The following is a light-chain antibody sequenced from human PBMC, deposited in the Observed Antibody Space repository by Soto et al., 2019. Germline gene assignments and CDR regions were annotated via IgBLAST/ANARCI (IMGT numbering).Light chain of an antibody. J-gene: IGKJ5*01. CDR2: DIS. Sequence: EVVLTQSPGTLSLSPGERATLSCRASQSIACTYLAWYQQKPGQAPRLLIYDISTRATGIPDRFSASGSGTDFTLTISGLETEDFAVYYCQQYGYSPTTFGQGTRLEIK. CDR3: QQYGYSPTT. V-gene: IGKV3-20*01. CDR1: QSIACTY.